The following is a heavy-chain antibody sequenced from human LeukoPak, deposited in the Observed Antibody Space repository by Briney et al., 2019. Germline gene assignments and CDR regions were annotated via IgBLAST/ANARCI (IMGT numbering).Heavy chain of an antibody. CDR2: IWYDGSNK. D-gene: IGHD3-9*01. Sequence: GGSLRLSCAASGFTFSSYGMHWVRQAPGKGLEWVAVIWYDGSNKYYADSVKGRFTISRDNSKNTLYLQMNSLRAEDAAVYYCARDPLRYFDWLLYYFDYWGQGTLVTVSS. CDR1: GFTFSSYG. CDR3: ARDPLRYFDWLLYYFDY. V-gene: IGHV3-33*01. J-gene: IGHJ4*02.